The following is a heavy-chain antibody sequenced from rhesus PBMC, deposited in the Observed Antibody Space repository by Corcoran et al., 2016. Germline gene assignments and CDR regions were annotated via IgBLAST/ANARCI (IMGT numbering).Heavy chain of an antibody. CDR3: AREIAAAGTGY. D-gene: IGHD6-31*01. CDR1: GGSISGYYL. V-gene: IGHV4S7*01. J-gene: IGHJ4*01. CDR2: IYGGSGST. Sequence: QVQLQESGPGVVKPSETLSLTCAVSGGSISGYYLWSWIRQPPGKGLEWIGYIYGGSGSTSYNPSLKSRVIISIDTSKTQFSLKLSSVTAADTAVYYCAREIAAAGTGYWGQGVLVTVSS.